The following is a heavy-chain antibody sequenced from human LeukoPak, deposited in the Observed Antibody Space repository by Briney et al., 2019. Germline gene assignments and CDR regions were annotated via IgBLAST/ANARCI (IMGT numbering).Heavy chain of an antibody. CDR1: GGSISSSSYY. CDR2: IYYSGST. Sequence: PSETLSLTCTVSGGSISSSSYYWGWIRQPPGKGLEWIGSIYYSGSTYYNPSLKSRVTISVDTSKNQFSLELSSVTAADTAVYYCARASRHIDYWGQGTLVTVSS. CDR3: ARASRHIDY. V-gene: IGHV4-39*01. J-gene: IGHJ4*02. D-gene: IGHD5-12*01.